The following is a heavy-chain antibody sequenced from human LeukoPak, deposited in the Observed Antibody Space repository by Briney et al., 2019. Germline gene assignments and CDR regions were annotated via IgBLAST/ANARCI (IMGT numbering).Heavy chain of an antibody. Sequence: ASVKVSCKASGYTFTSYDINWVRQATGQGLEWMGWMNPNSGNTGYAQKFQGRVTITRNTSISTAYMELSSLRSEDTAVYYCARDSLREWSNYYGMDVWGQGTTVTVSS. J-gene: IGHJ6*02. CDR1: GYTFTSYD. CDR3: ARDSLREWSNYYGMDV. D-gene: IGHD3-3*01. V-gene: IGHV1-8*03. CDR2: MNPNSGNT.